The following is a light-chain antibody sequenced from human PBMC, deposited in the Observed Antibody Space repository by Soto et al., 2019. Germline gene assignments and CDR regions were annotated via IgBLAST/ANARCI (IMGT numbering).Light chain of an antibody. CDR3: QQYNNWPRT. Sequence: EIVMTQSPATLSVSPGERATLSCRASQSVSSNLAWYQQKPGQAPRLLIYGASTRATGIPARFSGSGSGTEFTLNISSLQYEDFAVYYCQQYNNWPRTFGQGTKLEIK. CDR2: GAS. V-gene: IGKV3-15*01. CDR1: QSVSSN. J-gene: IGKJ2*01.